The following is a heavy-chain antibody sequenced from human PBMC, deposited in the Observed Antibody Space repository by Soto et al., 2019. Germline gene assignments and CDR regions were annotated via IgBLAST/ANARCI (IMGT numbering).Heavy chain of an antibody. CDR3: ARVRLWSSPLEWFDP. CDR2: INPSGGST. Sequence: QVQLVQSGAEVKKPGASVKVSCKASGYTFTSYYMHWVRQAPGQGLEWMGIINPSGGSTSYAQKFQGRVTLTRDTSTSTVYMELSSLRSEDTAVYYCARVRLWSSPLEWFDPWGQGTLVTVSS. D-gene: IGHD3-10*01. CDR1: GYTFTSYY. J-gene: IGHJ5*02. V-gene: IGHV1-46*01.